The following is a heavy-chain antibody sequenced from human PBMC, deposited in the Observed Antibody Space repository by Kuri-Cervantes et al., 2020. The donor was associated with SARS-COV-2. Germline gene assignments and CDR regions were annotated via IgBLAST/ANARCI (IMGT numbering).Heavy chain of an antibody. CDR2: VYPGDSDI. Sequence: GESLKISCEASGYNFATYWIGWVRRMPGTGLEWMGCVYPGDSDIQYSPSFQGQVTISADKSINTAYLQWGSLKASDTATYYCASRWGSRFNWFDPWGQGTLVTVSS. CDR3: ASRWGSRFNWFDP. CDR1: GYNFATYW. V-gene: IGHV5-51*01. J-gene: IGHJ5*02. D-gene: IGHD6-13*01.